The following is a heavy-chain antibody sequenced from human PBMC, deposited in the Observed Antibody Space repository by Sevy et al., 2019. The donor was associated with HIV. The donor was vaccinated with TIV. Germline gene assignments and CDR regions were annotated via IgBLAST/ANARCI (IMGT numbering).Heavy chain of an antibody. V-gene: IGHV4-31*03. CDR1: GGSISSGGYY. J-gene: IGHJ3*02. Sequence: SETLSLTCTVSGGSISSGGYYWSWIRQHPGKGLEWIGYIYYSGSTYYNPSLKSRVTISVDTSKNQFSLKLSSVTAADTAGYYCARARSDSYYDSSSRGAFDIWGQGTMVTVSS. CDR3: ARARSDSYYDSSSRGAFDI. D-gene: IGHD3-22*01. CDR2: IYYSGST.